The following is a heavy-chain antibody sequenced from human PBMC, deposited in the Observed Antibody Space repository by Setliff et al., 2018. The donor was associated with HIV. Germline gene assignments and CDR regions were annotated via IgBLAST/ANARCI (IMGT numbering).Heavy chain of an antibody. CDR3: ARDVERGQIDY. V-gene: IGHV4-34*01. Sequence: PSETLSLTCAVYGGSFSGYYWSWIRQPPGKGLEWIGEINHSGSTNYNPSLKSRVTISVDTSKNQFSLKLSSVTAADTAVYYCARDVERGQIDYWGQGTLVTVSS. D-gene: IGHD2-15*01. CDR2: INHSGST. CDR1: GGSFSGYY. J-gene: IGHJ4*02.